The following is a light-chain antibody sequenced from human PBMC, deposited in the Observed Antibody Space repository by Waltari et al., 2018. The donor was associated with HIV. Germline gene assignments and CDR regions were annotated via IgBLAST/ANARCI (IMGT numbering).Light chain of an antibody. CDR3: NSRDKSGNFVV. V-gene: IGLV3-19*01. CDR1: SLRTYY. J-gene: IGLJ2*01. Sequence: SSELTQEPAVSVALGQTVRITCQGDSLRTYYAPWYQQKPGQAPLLVIFDKNNRPSGIPDRVSGSSSGNTASLTITGTQAEDEGDYYCNSRDKSGNFVVFGGGTKLTVL. CDR2: DKN.